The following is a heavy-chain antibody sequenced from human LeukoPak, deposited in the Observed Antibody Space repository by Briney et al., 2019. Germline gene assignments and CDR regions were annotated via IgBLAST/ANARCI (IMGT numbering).Heavy chain of an antibody. Sequence: SETLCLTCTVSGGSISSYYWSWIRQPPGKGLEWIGYIYYSGSTNYNPSLKSRVTISVDTSKNQFSLKLSSVTAADTAVYYCASGAYNYGDGFDYWGRGILVTVSS. J-gene: IGHJ4*02. CDR2: IYYSGST. CDR3: ASGAYNYGDGFDY. CDR1: GGSISSYY. D-gene: IGHD4-17*01. V-gene: IGHV4-59*01.